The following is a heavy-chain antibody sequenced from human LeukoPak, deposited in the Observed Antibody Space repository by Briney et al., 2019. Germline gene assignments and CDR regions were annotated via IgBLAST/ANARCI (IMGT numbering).Heavy chain of an antibody. Sequence: GGSLRLSCTASGFTFRDYNINWFRQAPGRGLEWVGFIRSKADSGTTEYAASVKGRFTISRDDSKNVAYLQINNLRAEDTALYYCARDDRPYGHDFDYWGQGTLVTVSS. J-gene: IGHJ4*02. V-gene: IGHV3-49*03. CDR3: ARDDRPYGHDFDY. CDR2: IRSKADSGTT. D-gene: IGHD4-17*01. CDR1: GFTFRDYN.